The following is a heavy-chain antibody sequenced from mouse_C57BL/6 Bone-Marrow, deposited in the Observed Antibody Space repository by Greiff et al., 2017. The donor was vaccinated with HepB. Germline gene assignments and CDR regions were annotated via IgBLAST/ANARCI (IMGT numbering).Heavy chain of an antibody. Sequence: VQLQQPGAELVRPGTSVKLSCKASGYTFTSYWMHWVKQRPGQGLEWIGVIDPSDSYTNYNQKFKGKATLTVDTSSSTAYMQLSSLTSEDSAVYYCALTTVVATEGYFDVWGTGTTVTVSS. D-gene: IGHD1-1*01. CDR1: GYTFTSYW. CDR3: ALTTVVATEGYFDV. J-gene: IGHJ1*03. CDR2: IDPSDSYT. V-gene: IGHV1-59*01.